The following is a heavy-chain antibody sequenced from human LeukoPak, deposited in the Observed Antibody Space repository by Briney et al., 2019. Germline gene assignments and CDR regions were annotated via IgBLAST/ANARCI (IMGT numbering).Heavy chain of an antibody. V-gene: IGHV4-39*01. J-gene: IGHJ4*02. D-gene: IGHD1-26*01. CDR1: GGSISSSSYY. Sequence: SETLSLTCTVSGGSISSSSYYWGWIRQPPGKGLEWIGSIYYSGSTYYNPSLKSRVTITVDTSKNQFSLKLSSMTVADTTVYYYARQELVGAHFDYWGQGTLVTVSS. CDR2: IYYSGST. CDR3: ARQELVGAHFDY.